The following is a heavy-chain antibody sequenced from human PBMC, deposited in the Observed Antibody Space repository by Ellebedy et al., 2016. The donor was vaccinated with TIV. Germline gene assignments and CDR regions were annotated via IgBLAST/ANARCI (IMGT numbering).Heavy chain of an antibody. CDR1: GFTFSSYW. J-gene: IGHJ4*02. CDR2: IKEDGSEK. V-gene: IGHV3-7*03. D-gene: IGHD3-10*01. CDR3: ARGGGSGTYYSFDY. Sequence: GESLKISCAASGFTFSSYWMSWVRQAPGKGLEWVANIKEDGSEKYYVDSVKGRFTISRDNAKNSLYLQMNSLRAEDTAVYYCARGGGSGTYYSFDYWGRGTLVTVSS.